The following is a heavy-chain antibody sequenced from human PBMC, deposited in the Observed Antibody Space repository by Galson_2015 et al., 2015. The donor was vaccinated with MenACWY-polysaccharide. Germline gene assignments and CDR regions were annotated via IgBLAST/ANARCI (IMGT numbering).Heavy chain of an antibody. CDR1: GFTFSTYW. J-gene: IGHJ4*02. Sequence: SLRLSCAASGFTFSTYWMSWVRQAPGKGLEWVANIKPDGSDKYYVDSVEGRFTISRDNAKNSLYLQMNGLRAEDTAIFFCARATYNGGWYPDYFDYWGQGALGTVSS. D-gene: IGHD6-19*01. CDR2: IKPDGSDK. CDR3: ARATYNGGWYPDYFDY. V-gene: IGHV3-7*01.